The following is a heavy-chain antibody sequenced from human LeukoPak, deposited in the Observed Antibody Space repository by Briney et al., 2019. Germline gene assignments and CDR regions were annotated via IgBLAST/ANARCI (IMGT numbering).Heavy chain of an antibody. D-gene: IGHD3-3*01. CDR3: ARDALRFLEYLSRGDWFDP. CDR2: INPNSGGT. J-gene: IGHJ5*02. V-gene: IGHV1-2*06. Sequence: GASVKVSCKASGYTFTGYYMHWVRQAPGQGLEWMGRINPNSGGTNYAQKFQGRVTMTRDTSISTAYMELSRLRSDDTAVYYCARDALRFLEYLSRGDWFDPWGQGTLVSVSS. CDR1: GYTFTGYY.